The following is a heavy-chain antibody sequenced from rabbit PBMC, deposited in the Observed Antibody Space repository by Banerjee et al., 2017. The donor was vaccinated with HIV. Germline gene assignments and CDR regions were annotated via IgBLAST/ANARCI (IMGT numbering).Heavy chain of an antibody. V-gene: IGHV1S45*01. CDR1: GIDFSHYG. Sequence: QEQVVEFGGGLVTLGGSLKLSCKASGIDFSHYGISWVRQVLGKGLEWIACIDAGSSGYTWYANWAKGRFTISKTSSTTVTLQMTSMTGADTDTYFCARWVSGSNYWDYFNLWGQGTLVTVS. D-gene: IGHD8-1*01. J-gene: IGHJ4*01. CDR3: ARWVSGSNYWDYFNL. CDR2: IDAGSSGYT.